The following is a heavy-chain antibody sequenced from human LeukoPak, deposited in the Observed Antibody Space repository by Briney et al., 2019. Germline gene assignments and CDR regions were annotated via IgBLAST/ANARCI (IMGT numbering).Heavy chain of an antibody. CDR2: IWYDGSNK. V-gene: IGHV3-33*01. CDR3: AREVTMVRGVTHYYYYGMVV. Sequence: GGSLRLSCAASGFTFSSYGMHWVRQAPGKGLEWVAVIWYDGSNKYYADSVKGRFTISRDNSKNTLYLQMNSLRAEDTAVYYCAREVTMVRGVTHYYYYGMVVWGQGTTVTVSS. J-gene: IGHJ6*02. D-gene: IGHD3-10*01. CDR1: GFTFSSYG.